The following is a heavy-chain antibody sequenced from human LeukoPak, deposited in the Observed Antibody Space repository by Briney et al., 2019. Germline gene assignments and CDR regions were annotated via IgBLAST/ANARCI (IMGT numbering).Heavy chain of an antibody. Sequence: SETLSLTCTVSGGSISSSSYYWGWIRQPPGKGLEWIGSIYYSGSTYYNPSLKSRVTISVDTSKNQFSLKLSSVTAADTAVYYCAKSGDYGGSDDAFDIWGQGTMVTVSS. D-gene: IGHD4/OR15-4a*01. CDR1: GGSISSSSYY. CDR3: AKSGDYGGSDDAFDI. J-gene: IGHJ3*02. V-gene: IGHV4-39*01. CDR2: IYYSGST.